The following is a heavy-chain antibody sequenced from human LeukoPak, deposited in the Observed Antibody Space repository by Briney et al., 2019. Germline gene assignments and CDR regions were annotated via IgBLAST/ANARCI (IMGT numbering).Heavy chain of an antibody. CDR1: AGSISSGDYY. J-gene: IGHJ5*02. D-gene: IGHD6-13*01. Sequence: SETLSLTCTVSAGSISSGDYYWRWLRQPPGTGLEWIGYIYYSGSTYYNPSLKSRVTISVDTSKNQFSLKLSSVTAADTAVYYCARDRRSDSSSWYWFDPWGQGTLVTVSS. CDR2: IYYSGST. CDR3: ARDRRSDSSSWYWFDP. V-gene: IGHV4-30-4*08.